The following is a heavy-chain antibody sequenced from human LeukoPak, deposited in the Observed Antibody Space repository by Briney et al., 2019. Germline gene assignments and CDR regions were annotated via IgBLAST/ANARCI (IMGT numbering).Heavy chain of an antibody. CDR1: GFTFSSYG. V-gene: IGHV3-30*02. CDR3: AKDTGSGVRGVIDY. J-gene: IGHJ4*02. D-gene: IGHD3-10*01. CDR2: IRYDGSNK. Sequence: GGSLRFSCAASGFTFSSYGMHWVRQAPGKGLEWVAFIRYDGSNKYYADSVKGRFTISRDNSKNTLYLQMNSLRAEDTAVYYCAKDTGSGVRGVIDYWGQGTLVTVSS.